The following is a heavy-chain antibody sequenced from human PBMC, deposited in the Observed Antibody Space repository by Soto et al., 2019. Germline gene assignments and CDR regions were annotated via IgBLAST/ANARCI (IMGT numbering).Heavy chain of an antibody. CDR2: TYYRSKWYN. CDR1: GDSVSSNSAA. Sequence: SQTLSLTCAISGDSVSSNSAAWNWIRQSPSRGLEWLGRTYYRSKWYNDYAVSVKSRITINPDTSKNQFSLQLNSVTPEDTAVYYCAREGLTNLVGADKPRVSQSSFDYWGQGTLVTVSS. CDR3: AREGLTNLVGADKPRVSQSSFDY. D-gene: IGHD1-26*01. V-gene: IGHV6-1*01. J-gene: IGHJ4*02.